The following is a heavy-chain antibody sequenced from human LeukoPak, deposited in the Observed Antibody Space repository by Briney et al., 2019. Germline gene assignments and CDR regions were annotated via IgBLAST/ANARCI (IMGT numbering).Heavy chain of an antibody. Sequence: SETLSLTCTVSGGSISSYYWSWIWQPPGKGLEWIGYIYYSGSTNYNPSLKSRVTISVDTSKNQFSLKLSSVTAADTAVYYCAGAVRGVIPTDYWGQGTLVTVSS. CDR2: IYYSGST. CDR1: GGSISSYY. CDR3: AGAVRGVIPTDY. V-gene: IGHV4-59*01. D-gene: IGHD3-10*01. J-gene: IGHJ4*02.